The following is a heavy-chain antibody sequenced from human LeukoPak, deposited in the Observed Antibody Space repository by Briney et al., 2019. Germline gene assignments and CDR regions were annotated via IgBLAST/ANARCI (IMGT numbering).Heavy chain of an antibody. CDR2: ISSSSSYI. V-gene: IGHV3-21*01. CDR3: ARDGRSSSWYDY. D-gene: IGHD6-13*01. CDR1: GFAFSSYS. Sequence: SGGSLRLSCAASGFAFSSYSMNWVRQAPGKGLEWVSSISSSSSYIYYADSVKGRFTISRDNSKNTLYLQMNSLRAEDTAVYYCARDGRSSSWYDYWGQGTLVTVSS. J-gene: IGHJ4*02.